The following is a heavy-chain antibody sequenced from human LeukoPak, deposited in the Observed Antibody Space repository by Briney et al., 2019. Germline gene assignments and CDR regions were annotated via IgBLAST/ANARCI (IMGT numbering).Heavy chain of an antibody. CDR3: AQQTRWTVLTMVRGVIDY. J-gene: IGHJ4*02. Sequence: GGSLRLSCAASGFTFSSYAMSWVRQAPGKGLEWVSAISGSGGSTYYADSVKGRFTISRDNSKNTLYLQMNSLRAEDTAVYYCAQQTRWTVLTMVRGVIDYWGQGTLVTVSS. D-gene: IGHD3-10*01. CDR1: GFTFSSYA. V-gene: IGHV3-23*01. CDR2: ISGSGGST.